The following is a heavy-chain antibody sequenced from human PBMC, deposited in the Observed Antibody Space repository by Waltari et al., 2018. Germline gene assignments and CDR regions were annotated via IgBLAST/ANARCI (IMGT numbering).Heavy chain of an antibody. D-gene: IGHD4-17*01. J-gene: IGHJ4*02. Sequence: QVQLVQSGSEVKKPGASVKVSCKASGYAFNTYAINWVRQAPGQGLQWMGGINTYTGHPTDDPGFSGRFVVSLHTSVTTTFLQISDLRAEDTAVYFCARDHTVYGDYSSDLWGQGALVTVSS. CDR1: GYAFNTYA. V-gene: IGHV7-4-1*02. CDR3: ARDHTVYGDYSSDL. CDR2: INTYTGHP.